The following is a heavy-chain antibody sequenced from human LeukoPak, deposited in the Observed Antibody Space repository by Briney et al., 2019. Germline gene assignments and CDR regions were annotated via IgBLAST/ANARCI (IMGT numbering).Heavy chain of an antibody. CDR2: ISGSAGST. D-gene: IGHD3-10*01. CDR3: ARPYGSGTFDP. Sequence: GGSLRLSCAASGFTSSNYAMTWVRQAPGKGLEWVSTISGSAGSTYYADSVKGRFTISRDNSKNTLYLQMNSLRAEDTAVYYCARPYGSGTFDPWGQGTLVTVSS. V-gene: IGHV3-23*01. J-gene: IGHJ5*02. CDR1: GFTSSNYA.